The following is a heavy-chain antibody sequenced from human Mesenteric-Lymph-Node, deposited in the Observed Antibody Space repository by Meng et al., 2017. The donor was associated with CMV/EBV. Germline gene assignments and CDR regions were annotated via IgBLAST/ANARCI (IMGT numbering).Heavy chain of an antibody. CDR3: ASQHPDFWSGTTYYFDY. D-gene: IGHD3-3*01. Sequence: SETLSLTCTVSGGSVSSDSYYWSWIRQPPGKGLEWIGYIYYSGSTNYNPSLKSRVTISVDTSKNQFSLKLTSVTAADTAVYYCASQHPDFWSGTTYYFDYWGQGTLVTVSS. CDR1: GGSVSSDSYY. V-gene: IGHV4-61*01. CDR2: IYYSGST. J-gene: IGHJ4*02.